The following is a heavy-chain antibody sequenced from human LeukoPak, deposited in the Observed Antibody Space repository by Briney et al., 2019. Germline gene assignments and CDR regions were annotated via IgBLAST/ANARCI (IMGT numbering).Heavy chain of an antibody. CDR1: GGSISSTSYD. D-gene: IGHD3-10*01. V-gene: IGHV4-61*09. J-gene: IGHJ4*02. CDR3: AREKGYMVRGKLGY. CDR2: IYTSGST. Sequence: SETLSLTCTVSGGSISSTSYDWYWIRQPAGKGLEWIGHIYTSGSTNYNPSLKSRVTISVDTSKNQFSLKLSSVTAADTAVYYCAREKGYMVRGKLGYWGQGTLVTVSS.